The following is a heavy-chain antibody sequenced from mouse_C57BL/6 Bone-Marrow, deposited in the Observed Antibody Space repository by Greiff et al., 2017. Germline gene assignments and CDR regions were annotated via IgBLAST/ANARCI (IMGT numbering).Heavy chain of an antibody. J-gene: IGHJ4*01. CDR1: GYTFTSYW. D-gene: IGHD3-2*02. V-gene: IGHV1-64*01. Sequence: QVQLQQPGAELVKPGASVKLSCKASGYTFTSYWMHWVKQRPGQGLEWIGMIHPNSGSTNYNEKFKSKATLTVDKSSSTAYMQLSSLTSEDSAVYYCARRLRLHYYAMDYWGQGTSVTVSS. CDR3: ARRLRLHYYAMDY. CDR2: IHPNSGST.